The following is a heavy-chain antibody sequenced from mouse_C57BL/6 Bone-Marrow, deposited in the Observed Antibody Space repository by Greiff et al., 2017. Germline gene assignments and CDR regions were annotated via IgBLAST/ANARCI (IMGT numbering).Heavy chain of an antibody. CDR3: GREGSSYDMDY. Sequence: QVQLQQPGPELVKPGASVKMSCKASGYTFTSYWITWVKQRPGQGLEWIGVIYPGSGSTNYNEKFKGKATLTVDPSSSTAYMQLSSLTSEDSAVYCGGREGSSYDMDYWGQGTTVTVSS. J-gene: IGHJ2*01. CDR2: IYPGSGST. CDR1: GYTFTSYW. D-gene: IGHD2-12*01. V-gene: IGHV1-55*01.